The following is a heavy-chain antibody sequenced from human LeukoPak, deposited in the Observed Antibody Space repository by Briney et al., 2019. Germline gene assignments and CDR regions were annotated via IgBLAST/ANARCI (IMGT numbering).Heavy chain of an antibody. J-gene: IGHJ4*02. D-gene: IGHD3-22*01. CDR3: ARDTGDSSGYYPY. CDR1: GFTLGSYA. Sequence: PRGSLRLSCVVSGFTLGSYAMSWVRQAPGKGLEWVAATSSSDSGKYHADSVRGRFTISRDNSKDTVYLQMNSLRAEDAAVYYCARDTGDSSGYYPYWGQGTLVTVSS. V-gene: IGHV3-23*01. CDR2: TSSSDSGK.